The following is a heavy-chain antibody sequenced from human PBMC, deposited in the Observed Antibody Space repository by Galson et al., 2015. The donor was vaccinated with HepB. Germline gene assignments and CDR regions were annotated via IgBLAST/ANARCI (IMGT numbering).Heavy chain of an antibody. CDR2: IIPIFGTA. V-gene: IGHV1-69*13. Sequence: SVKVSCKASGGTFSSYAISWVRQAPGQGLEWMGGIIPIFGTANYAQKFQGRVTITADESTSTAYMELSSLRSEDTAVYYCVESYYYGSGSPYGMDVWGQGTTVTVSS. CDR1: GGTFSSYA. CDR3: VESYYYGSGSPYGMDV. D-gene: IGHD3-10*01. J-gene: IGHJ6*02.